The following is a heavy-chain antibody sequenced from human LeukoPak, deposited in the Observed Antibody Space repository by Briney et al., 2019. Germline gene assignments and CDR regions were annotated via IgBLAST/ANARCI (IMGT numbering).Heavy chain of an antibody. CDR2: ITSSGDTI. CDR3: ARAPRTHYDILTGYYVGIDY. Sequence: PGGSLRLSCTTSVFPFSRYSMNWVRQAPGKGLEWVSYITSSGDTIYYADSVKGRFTISRDNAKNTLYLQMNSLRAEDTAVYYCARAPRTHYDILTGYYVGIDYWGQGTLVTVSS. D-gene: IGHD3-9*01. J-gene: IGHJ4*02. CDR1: VFPFSRYS. V-gene: IGHV3-48*01.